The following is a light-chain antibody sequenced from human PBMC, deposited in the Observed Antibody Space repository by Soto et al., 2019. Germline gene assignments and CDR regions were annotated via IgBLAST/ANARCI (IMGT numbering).Light chain of an antibody. CDR2: GAS. J-gene: IGKJ2*01. Sequence: EIVLTQSPGTLSLSPGERVTLSCRASQSVSSSYLAGYQQKPGQAPRLLIYGASSRATGIPDRFSGSGSGTDFTLTISRLEPEDFAVYYCQQYDSSPYTFGEGTKLEIK. V-gene: IGKV3-20*01. CDR3: QQYDSSPYT. CDR1: QSVSSSY.